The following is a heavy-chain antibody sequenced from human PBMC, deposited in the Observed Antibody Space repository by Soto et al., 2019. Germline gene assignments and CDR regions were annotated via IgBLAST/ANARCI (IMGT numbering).Heavy chain of an antibody. CDR2: ISGSDGST. V-gene: IGHV3-23*01. CDR1: GFTFSSYA. D-gene: IGHD6-13*01. J-gene: IGHJ4*02. Sequence: EVQLLESGGGLVQPGGSLRLSCAASGFTFSSYAMNWVRQAPGKGLEWVSVISGSDGSTYYADSVKGRFTISRDNSKNTVNLQMNSLRAEDTAVYYGARRSSSWYFDYWGQGTLVTVSS. CDR3: ARRSSSWYFDY.